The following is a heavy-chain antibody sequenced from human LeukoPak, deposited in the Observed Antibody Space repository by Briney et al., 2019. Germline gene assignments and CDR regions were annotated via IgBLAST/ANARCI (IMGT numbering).Heavy chain of an antibody. D-gene: IGHD1-26*01. Sequence: GGSLRLSCAASGGMFNNYAMSWVRQAPGRGLEWVSSISESGGHTYYANSVKGRFTISRDNSKKTLYLEVKSLRAEDTAVYYCVISPGVVGGTSIDFWGQGTLVTVSS. CDR3: VISPGVVGGTSIDF. J-gene: IGHJ4*02. CDR2: ISESGGHT. V-gene: IGHV3-23*01. CDR1: GGMFNNYA.